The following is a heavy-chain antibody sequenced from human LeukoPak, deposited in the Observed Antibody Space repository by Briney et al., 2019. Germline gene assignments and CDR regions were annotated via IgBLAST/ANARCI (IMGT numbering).Heavy chain of an antibody. J-gene: IGHJ1*01. CDR1: GGSISSSNW. Sequence: SGTLSLTCAVSGGSISSSNWWSWVRQPPGKGLEWIGEIYHSGSTNYNSSLKSRVTISVDKSKNQFSLKLSSVTAADTAVYYCARGTSEVTMVRLAEYFQHWGQGTLVTVSS. V-gene: IGHV4-4*02. CDR2: IYHSGST. CDR3: ARGTSEVTMVRLAEYFQH. D-gene: IGHD3-10*01.